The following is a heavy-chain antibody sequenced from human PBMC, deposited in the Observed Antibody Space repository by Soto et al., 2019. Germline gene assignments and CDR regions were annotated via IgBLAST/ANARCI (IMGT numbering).Heavy chain of an antibody. CDR1: GGSISSYY. D-gene: IGHD6-6*01. Sequence: SETLSLTCTVSGGSISSYYWSWIRQPPGKGLEWIGYIYYSGSTNYNPSLKSRVTISVDTSKNHFSLKLSSVTAADTAVYYCAREHSIAARIGPGHNWFDPWGQGTLVTVSS. CDR3: AREHSIAARIGPGHNWFDP. CDR2: IYYSGST. J-gene: IGHJ5*02. V-gene: IGHV4-59*01.